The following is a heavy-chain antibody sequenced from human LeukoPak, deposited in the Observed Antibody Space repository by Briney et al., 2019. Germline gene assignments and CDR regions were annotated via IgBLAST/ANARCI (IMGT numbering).Heavy chain of an antibody. Sequence: PGGSLRLSCAGSGFTFSSNALSWVRQAPGKELEWVSAISTSGGNTYYADSVRDRFTISRDNSKNTLYLQMNTLRAEDTAVYYCATTKQARRYFDYWGQRTLVTVSS. CDR3: ATTKQARRYFDY. V-gene: IGHV3-23*01. CDR2: ISTSGGNT. CDR1: GFTFSSNA. D-gene: IGHD1-1*01. J-gene: IGHJ4*02.